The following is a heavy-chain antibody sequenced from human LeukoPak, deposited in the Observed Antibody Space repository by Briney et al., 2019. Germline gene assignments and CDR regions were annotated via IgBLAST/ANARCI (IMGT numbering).Heavy chain of an antibody. V-gene: IGHV3-30*04. CDR2: ISKDGRNK. CDR3: ARGDREYLTDAFDV. D-gene: IGHD3-10*01. J-gene: IGHJ3*01. Sequence: PGRSLRLSCAGSRSTFSNYTFHWVRQAPGKGLEWVAVISKDGRNKYYADSVRGRFTFSRDNSKNTVYLQMNSLRFEDTAIYFCARGDREYLTDAFDVWGQGTMVTVSS. CDR1: RSTFSNYT.